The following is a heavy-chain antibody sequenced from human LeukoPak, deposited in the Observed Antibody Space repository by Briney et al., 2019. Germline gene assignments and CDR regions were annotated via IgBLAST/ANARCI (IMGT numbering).Heavy chain of an antibody. CDR2: ISISSSYI. V-gene: IGHV3-21*04. CDR3: ARDDGYGDEIYFDY. J-gene: IGHJ4*02. Sequence: GGSLRLSCAASGFTFSRYSMNWVRQAPGKGLEWVSSISISSSYIYYADSVKGRFTISRDNAKNSLYLQMNSLRAEDTAVYNCARDDGYGDEIYFDYWGQGTLVTVSS. D-gene: IGHD4-17*01. CDR1: GFTFSRYS.